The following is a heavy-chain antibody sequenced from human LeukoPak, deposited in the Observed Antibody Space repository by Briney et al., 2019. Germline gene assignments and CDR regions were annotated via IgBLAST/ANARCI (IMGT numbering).Heavy chain of an antibody. CDR3: ASLWYGH. V-gene: IGHV4-34*01. Sequence: SETLSLTCAVYDGSFSTYYWSWIRQPPGKGLEWIGEINHSGSTNYNPSLKSRVTISFDTSKNHFSLKLSSVTAADTAVYYCASLWYGHWGQGTPVTVSS. CDR1: DGSFSTYY. CDR2: INHSGST. J-gene: IGHJ5*02.